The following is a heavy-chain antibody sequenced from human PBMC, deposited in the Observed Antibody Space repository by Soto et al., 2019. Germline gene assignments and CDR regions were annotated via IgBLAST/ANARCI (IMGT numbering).Heavy chain of an antibody. D-gene: IGHD1-26*01. Sequence: SETLSLTCTVSGGSIRSSDYYWGWIRQPPGEGLEWIANINDGGSAYYNPSLRSRVTISVDTSKNQFSLKLRSVTAADTAIYYCAGDIRSGSYRFDYWGQGTLVTSPQ. J-gene: IGHJ4*02. CDR3: AGDIRSGSYRFDY. V-gene: IGHV4-39*01. CDR2: INDGGSA. CDR1: GGSIRSSDYY.